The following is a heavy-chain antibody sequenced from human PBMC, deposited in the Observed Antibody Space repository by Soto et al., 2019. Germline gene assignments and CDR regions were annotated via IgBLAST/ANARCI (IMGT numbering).Heavy chain of an antibody. J-gene: IGHJ6*02. Sequence: EVQLVESGGGLFQPGGSLTVSCSDSGLGFRSNAIHWVRQAPGKGLEYVSSISSTGFGTYYADSVKGRFNFTRDNSKKTVNLQMSRLRPEDTAVYYCVKGSIGKFYGLDVWGQGTTVIVSS. CDR2: ISSTGFGT. D-gene: IGHD3-10*01. V-gene: IGHV3-64D*06. CDR3: VKGSIGKFYGLDV. CDR1: GLGFRSNA.